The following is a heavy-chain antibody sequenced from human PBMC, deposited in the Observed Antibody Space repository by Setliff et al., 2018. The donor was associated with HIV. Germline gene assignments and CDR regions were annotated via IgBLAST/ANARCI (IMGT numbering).Heavy chain of an antibody. CDR3: AKVGA. V-gene: IGHV3-23*01. CDR2: ISAGGGNT. CDR1: GFTFNTYA. Sequence: GGSLRLSCAASGFTFNTYAMNWVRQAPGKGLEWVSGISAGGGNTYYGDSVKGRLTISRDNSKNTLYLQMNSLRAEDTAVYYCAKVGAWGQGTLVTVSS. J-gene: IGHJ4*02.